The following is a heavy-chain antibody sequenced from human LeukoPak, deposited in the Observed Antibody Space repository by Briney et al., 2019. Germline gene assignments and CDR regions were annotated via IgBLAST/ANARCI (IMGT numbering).Heavy chain of an antibody. Sequence: SQTLSLTCTVSGGSISSGSYYWGWIRQFPGKGLEWVGYLYDSGSTYYNPSLKSRVSISVDTSKNQLSLNLRSVTAADTAVYYCAKSPYGSGNVFEIWGQGTMVTVSS. V-gene: IGHV4-39*01. J-gene: IGHJ3*02. CDR2: LYDSGST. D-gene: IGHD4-17*01. CDR1: GGSISSGSYY. CDR3: AKSPYGSGNVFEI.